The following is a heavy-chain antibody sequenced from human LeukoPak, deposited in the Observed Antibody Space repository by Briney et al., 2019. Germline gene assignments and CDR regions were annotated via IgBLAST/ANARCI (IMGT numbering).Heavy chain of an antibody. Sequence: SVKVSCKASGGTFSSYAISWVRQAPGQGPEWMGGIIPIFGTANYAQKFQGRVTITADESTSTAYMELSSLRSEDTAVYYCARGESYGSGSYYPYYYYYGMDVWGKGTTVTVSS. CDR2: IIPIFGTA. J-gene: IGHJ6*04. CDR1: GGTFSSYA. D-gene: IGHD3-10*01. CDR3: ARGESYGSGSYYPYYYYYGMDV. V-gene: IGHV1-69*13.